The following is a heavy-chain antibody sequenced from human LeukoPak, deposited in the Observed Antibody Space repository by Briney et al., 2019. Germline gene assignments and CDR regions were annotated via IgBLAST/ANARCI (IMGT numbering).Heavy chain of an antibody. CDR1: GGTFSSYA. D-gene: IGHD1-26*01. V-gene: IGHV1-69*06. Sequence: SVKVSCKASGGTFSSYAISWVRQAPGQGLEWMGGIIPIFGTANYAQKFQGRVTITADKSTSTAYMELSSLRSEDTAVYFCARAGRWEGRPHAFDIWGQGTMVTVSS. CDR3: ARAGRWEGRPHAFDI. CDR2: IIPIFGTA. J-gene: IGHJ3*02.